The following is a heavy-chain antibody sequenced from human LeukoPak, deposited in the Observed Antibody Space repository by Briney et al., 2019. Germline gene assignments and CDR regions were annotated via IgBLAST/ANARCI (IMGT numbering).Heavy chain of an antibody. J-gene: IGHJ4*02. CDR2: ISGSGVRT. Sequence: GGSLRLSCAASGFTFSSYAMTWVRQAPGKGLEWVSTISGSGVRTYYADSVMGRFTIFRDNSKNTLYLQMNSLRAEDTAVYYCAKGYDFWSYDYWGQGTLVTVSS. D-gene: IGHD3-3*01. CDR3: AKGYDFWSYDY. V-gene: IGHV3-23*01. CDR1: GFTFSSYA.